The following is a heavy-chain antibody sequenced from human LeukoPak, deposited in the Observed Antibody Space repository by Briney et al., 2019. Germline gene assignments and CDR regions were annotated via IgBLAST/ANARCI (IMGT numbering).Heavy chain of an antibody. J-gene: IGHJ4*02. Sequence: PGRSLRLSCAASGFTFSSYAMHWVRQAPGKGLEWVAVISYDGNNKYHADSAKGRFTISRDNSKNTLYLQMNSLRAEDTAVYYCARESPPLTTVTTCFGYWGQGTLVTVSS. V-gene: IGHV3-30-3*01. D-gene: IGHD4-17*01. CDR2: ISYDGNNK. CDR3: ARESPPLTTVTTCFGY. CDR1: GFTFSSYA.